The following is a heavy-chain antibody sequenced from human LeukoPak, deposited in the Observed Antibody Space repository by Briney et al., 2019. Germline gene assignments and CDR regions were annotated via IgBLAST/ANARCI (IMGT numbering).Heavy chain of an antibody. CDR1: GGSISSGSYY. Sequence: SETLSLTCTVSGGSISSGSYYWSWIRQPAGKGLEWIGRIYTSGSTNYNPSLKSRVTISVDTSKNQFSLKLSSVTAADTAVYYCAREEVAYYGSGSYYNEGTWFDPWGQGTLVTVSS. CDR3: AREEVAYYGSGSYYNEGTWFDP. J-gene: IGHJ5*02. V-gene: IGHV4-61*02. CDR2: IYTSGST. D-gene: IGHD3-10*01.